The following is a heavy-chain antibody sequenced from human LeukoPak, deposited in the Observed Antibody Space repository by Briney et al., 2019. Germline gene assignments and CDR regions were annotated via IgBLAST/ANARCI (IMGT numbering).Heavy chain of an antibody. CDR1: GYTFTSYG. J-gene: IGHJ5*02. D-gene: IGHD1-26*01. V-gene: IGHV1-18*01. CDR2: ISAYNGNT. Sequence: ASVKVSCKASGYTFTSYGISWVRQAPGQGLEWMGWISAYNGNTNYAQKLQGRVTMTTDTSTSTAYMELRSLRSDDTAVYYCALVRGSYPRYNWFDPWGQGTLVTVSS. CDR3: ALVRGSYPRYNWFDP.